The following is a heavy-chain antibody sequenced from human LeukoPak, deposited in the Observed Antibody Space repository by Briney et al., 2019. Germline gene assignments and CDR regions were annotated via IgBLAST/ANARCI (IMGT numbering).Heavy chain of an antibody. CDR2: IYYSGST. V-gene: IGHV4-31*03. CDR3: ARSVRVKGDAFDI. CDR1: GGSISSGGYY. D-gene: IGHD3-22*01. J-gene: IGHJ3*02. Sequence: SETLSLTCTVSGGSISSGGYYWSWIRQHPGKGLEWIGYIYYSGSTYYNPSLKSRVTISVDTSKNQFSLKLSAVTAADTAVYYCARSVRVKGDAFDIWGQGTMVTVSS.